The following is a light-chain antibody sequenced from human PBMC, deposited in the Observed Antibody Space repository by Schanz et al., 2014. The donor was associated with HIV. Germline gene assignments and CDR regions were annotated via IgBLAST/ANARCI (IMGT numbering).Light chain of an antibody. CDR3: QSFDSSLSGSNVV. CDR2: ATY. J-gene: IGLJ2*01. V-gene: IGLV1-44*01. Sequence: QSVLTQPPSASGTPGQRVTISCSGNNSNININAVNWYQQLPGTGPKLLIYATYNRPSGVPDRFSGSQSGASASLAISGLQSEDEADYYCQSFDSSLSGSNVVFGGGTKLTVL. CDR1: NSNININA.